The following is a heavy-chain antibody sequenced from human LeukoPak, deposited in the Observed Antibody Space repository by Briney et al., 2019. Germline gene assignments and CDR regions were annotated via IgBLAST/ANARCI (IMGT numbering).Heavy chain of an antibody. CDR1: GYTFTGYY. Sequence: GASVKVSCKASGYTFTGYYMHWVRQAPGQGLEWMGWINPNSGGTNYAQKFQGRVTMTRDTSISTAYMELSRLRSDDTAVYYCARSVPKRLPVAIERDDYWGQGTLVTVSS. J-gene: IGHJ4*02. V-gene: IGHV1-2*02. D-gene: IGHD2-2*01. CDR2: INPNSGGT. CDR3: ARSVPKRLPVAIERDDY.